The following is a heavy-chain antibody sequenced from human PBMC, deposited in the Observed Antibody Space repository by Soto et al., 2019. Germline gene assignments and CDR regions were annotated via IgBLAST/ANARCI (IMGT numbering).Heavy chain of an antibody. V-gene: IGHV3-23*01. CDR2: ISGGGDTT. J-gene: IGHJ3*02. Sequence: EVQLLESGGGLVQPGGSLRLSCAASGFTFSTFAMTWVRQGPGKGLQWVSSISGGGDTTWYANSVKGRFTISRDNSRNTLNLQMTSLRADDTGDYYWARDGDDNRPPDAYDIWGQGTLVTVSS. CDR3: ARDGDDNRPPDAYDI. D-gene: IGHD3-22*01. CDR1: GFTFSTFA.